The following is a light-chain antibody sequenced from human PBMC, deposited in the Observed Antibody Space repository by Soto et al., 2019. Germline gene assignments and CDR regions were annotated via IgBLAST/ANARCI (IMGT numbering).Light chain of an antibody. J-gene: IGLJ2*01. CDR3: SSYTSSSTLDVV. V-gene: IGLV2-14*01. CDR1: SSDVGGYNY. CDR2: DVS. Sequence: QSALTQPASVSGSPGQSITISCTGTSSDVGGYNYVYWYQQHPGKAPKLMIYDVSNRPSGVSNRFSGSKSGNTASLTNSGLQAEDEADYYCSSYTSSSTLDVVFGGGTKLTVL.